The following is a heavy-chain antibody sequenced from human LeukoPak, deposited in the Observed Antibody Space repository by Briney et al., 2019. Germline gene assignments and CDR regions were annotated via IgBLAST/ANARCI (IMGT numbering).Heavy chain of an antibody. D-gene: IGHD2-2*01. CDR2: INHSGST. CDR3: ASLTSPLYQLLDYGMDV. J-gene: IGHJ6*02. CDR1: GFTFGNAW. Sequence: PGGSLRLSCAASGFTFGNAWMSWVRQPPGKGLEWIGEINHSGSTNYNPSLKSRVTISVDTSKNHFSLKLSSVTAADTAVYYCASLTSPLYQLLDYGMDVWGQGTTVTVSS. V-gene: IGHV4-34*01.